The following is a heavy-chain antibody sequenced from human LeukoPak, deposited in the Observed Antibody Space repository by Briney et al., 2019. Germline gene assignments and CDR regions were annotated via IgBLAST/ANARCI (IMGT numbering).Heavy chain of an antibody. CDR2: IYYSGST. D-gene: IGHD3-10*01. V-gene: IGHV4-59*04. CDR3: ARRFAPSRNDAFDI. Sequence: PSETRSLTCTVSGGSIGSYYWSWIRQPPGKGLEWIGTIYYSGSTYYNPSLKSRVTISVDTSKNQFPLKLSSVTASDTAVYYCARRFAPSRNDAFDIWGQGTMVTVSS. J-gene: IGHJ3*02. CDR1: GGSIGSYY.